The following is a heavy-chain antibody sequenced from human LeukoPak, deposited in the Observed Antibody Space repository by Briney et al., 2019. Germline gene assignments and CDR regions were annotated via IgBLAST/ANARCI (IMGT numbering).Heavy chain of an antibody. J-gene: IGHJ4*02. V-gene: IGHV4-4*09. CDR2: IYSGGRT. D-gene: IGHD1-26*01. CDR1: GGSINNNY. CDR3: ARHGSNLVGSSTIYFDK. Sequence: SEALSLTCTGSGGSINNNYWSWLRQPPGKELEWIGYIYSGGRTSYNPSLERRVIISVDTSNNQFSLGLNSATAADTAVYFCARHGSNLVGSSTIYFDKWGQGILVTVSS.